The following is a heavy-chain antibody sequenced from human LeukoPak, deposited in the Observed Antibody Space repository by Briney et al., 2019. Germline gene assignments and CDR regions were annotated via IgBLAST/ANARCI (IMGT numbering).Heavy chain of an antibody. CDR1: GGSISSNNC. J-gene: IGHJ3*02. D-gene: IGHD2-2*01. CDR3: ARGLGYCSSTSCYVIRGFDAFDI. V-gene: IGHV4-4*02. CDR2: IYHSGST. Sequence: SETLSLTCAVSGGSISSNNCWSWVRQPPGKGLEWIGEIYHSGSTNYNPSLKSRVTISIDKSKNQFSLKLSSVTAADTAVYYCARGLGYCSSTSCYVIRGFDAFDIWGQGTMVTVSS.